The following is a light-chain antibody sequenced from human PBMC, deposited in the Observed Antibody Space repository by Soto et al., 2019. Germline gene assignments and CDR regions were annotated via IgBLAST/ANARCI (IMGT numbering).Light chain of an antibody. CDR2: GAS. Sequence: EIVLTQSPGTLSLSPGERATLSCRASQSVSSAYLARYQQIPGQAPRLLIYGASSRATGIPDRFSGSGSGTDFTLPISGLDPEDFAVYYCQQSGSSFYTFGRGTKLEIK. CDR1: QSVSSAY. CDR3: QQSGSSFYT. J-gene: IGKJ2*01. V-gene: IGKV3-20*01.